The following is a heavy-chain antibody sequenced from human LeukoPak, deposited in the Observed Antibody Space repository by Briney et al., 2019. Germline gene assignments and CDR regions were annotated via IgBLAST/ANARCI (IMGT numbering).Heavy chain of an antibody. V-gene: IGHV3-73*01. Sequence: GGSLRLSCAASGFTLSGSATHWVRQASGKGLEWVGRIRSKANSYATAYAASVKGRFTISRDDSKNTAYLQMNSLKTEDTAVYYCTSPGSSGWSGYWGQGTLVTVSS. CDR2: IRSKANSYAT. CDR1: GFTLSGSA. J-gene: IGHJ4*02. CDR3: TSPGSSGWSGY. D-gene: IGHD6-19*01.